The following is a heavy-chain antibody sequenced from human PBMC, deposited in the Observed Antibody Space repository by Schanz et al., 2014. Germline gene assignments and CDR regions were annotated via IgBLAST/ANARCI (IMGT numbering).Heavy chain of an antibody. Sequence: EVLLVESGGGSVQPGGSLRLSCAASGFTFSNYWMSWVRQAPGKGLEWVANIKEDGSEKDYVDSVKGRFTISRDNSKNTLYLQMNSLRAEDTAVYYCARDRQQLVGRIGYYYGMDVWGQGTTVTVSS. D-gene: IGHD6-13*01. CDR1: GFTFSNYW. CDR3: ARDRQQLVGRIGYYYGMDV. J-gene: IGHJ6*02. V-gene: IGHV3-7*01. CDR2: IKEDGSEK.